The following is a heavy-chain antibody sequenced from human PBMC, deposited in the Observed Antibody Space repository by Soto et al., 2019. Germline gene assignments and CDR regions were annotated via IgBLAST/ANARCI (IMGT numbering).Heavy chain of an antibody. CDR3: AKDRSTYYLAQPLDP. D-gene: IGHD3-10*01. CDR2: ISSSSSTI. CDR1: GFTIDDYA. J-gene: IGHJ5*02. V-gene: IGHV3-48*01. Sequence: GGSLRLSCAASGFTIDDYAMHWVRQAPGKGLEWVSYISSSSSTIYYADSVKGRFTISRDNSKNTLYLQMNSLRAEDTAVYYCAKDRSTYYLAQPLDPWGQGTLVTGSS.